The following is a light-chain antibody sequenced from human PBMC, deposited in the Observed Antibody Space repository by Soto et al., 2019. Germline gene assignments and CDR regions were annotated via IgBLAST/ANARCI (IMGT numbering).Light chain of an antibody. CDR3: AVWDDNLRGL. CDR1: RSNIGGNA. V-gene: IGLV1-44*01. Sequence: QSVLTQPPSVSGTPGQRVTISCSGSRSNIGGNAVTWYQQVPGTAPKLLIYANDQRPSGISDRFSGSKSSTSASLAISGLQSEDEAEYYCAVWDDNLRGLFGGGTKLTVL. CDR2: AND. J-gene: IGLJ2*01.